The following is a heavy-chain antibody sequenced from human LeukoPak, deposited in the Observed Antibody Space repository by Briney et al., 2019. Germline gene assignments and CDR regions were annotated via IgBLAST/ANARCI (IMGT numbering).Heavy chain of an antibody. J-gene: IGHJ4*02. CDR3: ARDQVGGDPSPDY. CDR2: INPNSGGT. D-gene: IGHD2-21*02. Sequence: GASVKVSCKASGYTFTAYYMHWVRQAPGQGLEWMGWINPNSGGTNYAQKFQGRAAMTRDTSISTAYMELSRLRSDDTAVYYCARDQVGGDPSPDYWGQGTLVTVSS. V-gene: IGHV1-2*02. CDR1: GYTFTAYY.